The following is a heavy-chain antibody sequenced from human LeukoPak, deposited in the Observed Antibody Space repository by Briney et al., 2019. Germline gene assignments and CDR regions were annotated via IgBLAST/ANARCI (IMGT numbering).Heavy chain of an antibody. V-gene: IGHV4-34*01. CDR1: GGSFSGYY. D-gene: IGHD6-13*01. Sequence: PSETLSLTCAVYGGSFSGYYWSWIRHPPGQGLEWIGEINHSGSTNYNPSLKSRVTISVDTSKNQFSLKLSSVTAADTAVYYCAREIGSSSWYVYFDYWGQGTLVTVSS. CDR2: INHSGST. CDR3: AREIGSSSWYVYFDY. J-gene: IGHJ4*02.